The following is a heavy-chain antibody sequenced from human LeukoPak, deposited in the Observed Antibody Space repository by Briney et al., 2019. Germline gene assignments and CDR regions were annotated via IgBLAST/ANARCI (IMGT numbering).Heavy chain of an antibody. CDR1: GFTFSDYY. Sequence: GGSLRLSCAASGFTFSDYYMSWIRQAPGKGLEWVSYISSSGSTIYYADSVKGRFTISRDNAKNSLYLQMNSLRAEDTAAYYCARDWGIAAAGTKSSWSDPSGQGTLVTVSS. CDR2: ISSSGSTI. CDR3: ARDWGIAAAGTKSSWSDP. V-gene: IGHV3-11*04. D-gene: IGHD6-13*01. J-gene: IGHJ5*01.